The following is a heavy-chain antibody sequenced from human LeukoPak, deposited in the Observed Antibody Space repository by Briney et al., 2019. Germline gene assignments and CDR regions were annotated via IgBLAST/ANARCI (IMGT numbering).Heavy chain of an antibody. Sequence: GASVRVSCKASGYTFSSCGISWVRQAPGQGLEWVGWICAYNGNTNYAQKFQGRVTMTTDTSTSTTYMEVRSLRSDDTAVYYCARHGHDFWSGQNWFDPWGQGTLVTVSS. CDR2: ICAYNGNT. CDR1: GYTFSSCG. V-gene: IGHV1-18*01. CDR3: ARHGHDFWSGQNWFDP. J-gene: IGHJ5*02. D-gene: IGHD3-3*01.